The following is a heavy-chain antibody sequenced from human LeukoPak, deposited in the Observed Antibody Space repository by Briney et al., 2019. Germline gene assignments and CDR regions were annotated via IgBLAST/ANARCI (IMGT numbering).Heavy chain of an antibody. J-gene: IGHJ4*02. CDR1: GYTFTSYD. CDR3: ARGRRGIRTLGY. D-gene: IGHD1-26*01. V-gene: IGHV1-8*01. CDR2: MNPNSGNT. Sequence: GASVKVSFKASGYTFTSYDINWVRQATGQGLEWMGWMNPNSGNTGYAQKFQGRVTMTRNTSISTAYMELSSLRSEDTAVYYCARGRRGIRTLGYWGQGTLVTVSS.